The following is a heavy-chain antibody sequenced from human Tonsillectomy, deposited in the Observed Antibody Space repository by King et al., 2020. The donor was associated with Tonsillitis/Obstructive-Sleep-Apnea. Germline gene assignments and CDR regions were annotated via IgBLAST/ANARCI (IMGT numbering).Heavy chain of an antibody. CDR2: INHSGST. CDR3: AGAFDYGDYGREGYFDY. CDR1: GGSFSGYY. J-gene: IGHJ4*02. D-gene: IGHD4-17*01. V-gene: IGHV4-34*01. Sequence: VQLQQWGAGLLKPSETLSLTCAVYGGSFSGYYWSWIRQPPGKGLEWVGEINHSGSTNYKMSLKSRVTISVDTSKNQFSLKQNSVTAADTAVYYCAGAFDYGDYGREGYFDYWGQGTLVTVSS.